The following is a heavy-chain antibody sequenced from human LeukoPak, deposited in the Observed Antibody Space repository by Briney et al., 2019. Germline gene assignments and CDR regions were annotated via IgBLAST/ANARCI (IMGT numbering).Heavy chain of an antibody. J-gene: IGHJ4*02. CDR2: ISSSSSTI. CDR1: GFTFSSHS. CDR3: ARDVVLGSGSLDY. Sequence: GGSLRLSCAAPGFTFSSHSMNWIRQAPGKGLEWVSYISSSSSTIYYADSVKGRFTISRDNAKNSLYLQMNSLRAEDTAVYFCARDVVLGSGSLDYWGQGVLVTVSS. V-gene: IGHV3-48*01. D-gene: IGHD3-10*01.